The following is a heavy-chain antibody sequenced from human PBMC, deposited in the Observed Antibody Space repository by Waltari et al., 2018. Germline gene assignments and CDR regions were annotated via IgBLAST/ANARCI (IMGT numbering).Heavy chain of an antibody. Sequence: QVQLVQSGAEVKKPGSSVKVSCKASGGTFSSYAISWVRQAPGQGLEWMGGSIPNCGTANYTRKFQGRVTSTADESTSTAYMGLSSLRSEDTAVYYCAGEKYYYDSSGYQYGMDVWGQGTTVTVSS. D-gene: IGHD3-22*01. V-gene: IGHV1-69*01. CDR3: AGEKYYYDSSGYQYGMDV. CDR2: SIPNCGTA. CDR1: GGTFSSYA. J-gene: IGHJ6*02.